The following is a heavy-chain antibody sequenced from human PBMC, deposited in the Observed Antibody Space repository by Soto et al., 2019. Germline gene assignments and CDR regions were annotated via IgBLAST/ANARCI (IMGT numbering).Heavy chain of an antibody. V-gene: IGHV5-51*01. D-gene: IGHD2-2*01. J-gene: IGHJ4*02. CDR3: ARESTGQFDY. CDR2: IYPSNSNT. Sequence: GESLKIRCKGFGYSFTSYWIGWMRQMPGKGLEWMGIIYPSNSNTRYSPSFQGQVTISADTSISTVYLQWDSLKASDTAIYHCARESTGQFDYWGQGTQVTVSS. CDR1: GYSFTSYW.